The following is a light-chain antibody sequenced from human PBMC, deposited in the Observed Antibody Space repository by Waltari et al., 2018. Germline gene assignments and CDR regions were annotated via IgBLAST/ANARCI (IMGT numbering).Light chain of an antibody. CDR1: DSNLATNP. J-gene: IGLJ3*02. CDR3: ASWDANLSGPV. V-gene: IGLV1-44*01. CDR2: SNE. Sequence: HSVLTQPPSASGTPGQTVTIPCSGDDSNLATNPVHWSQQVPGTAPKLLIYSNERRPSGVPDRFSGSKSGASASLAISGLQSEDEAHYYCASWDANLSGPVFGGGTKLTV.